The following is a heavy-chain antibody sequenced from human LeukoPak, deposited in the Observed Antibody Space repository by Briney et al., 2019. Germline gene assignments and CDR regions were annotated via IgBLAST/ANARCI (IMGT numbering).Heavy chain of an antibody. CDR3: AREGVGGTLKYQLLKYWFDP. V-gene: IGHV1-69*13. CDR2: IISIFGTV. J-gene: IGHJ5*02. CDR1: GGTLSSYA. Sequence: SVKVSCKASGGTLSSYAINWVRQAPGQGLEWMGGIISIFGTVNYAQKFQGRVTITADESTSTAYMELSSLRSEDTAVYYCAREGVGGTLKYQLLKYWFDPWGQGTLVTVSS. D-gene: IGHD2-2*01.